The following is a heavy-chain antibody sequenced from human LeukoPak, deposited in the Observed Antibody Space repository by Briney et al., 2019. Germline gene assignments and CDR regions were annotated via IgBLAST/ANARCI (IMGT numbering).Heavy chain of an antibody. CDR3: AKVGLTTIFGVVSYYFDY. Sequence: GGSLRLSCAASGFTVSSNYMRWVRQAPGKGLEWVSAMSGGGGGSYYADSVKGRFTISRDNSKNTLYLDMNSLRAEDTALYYCAKVGLTTIFGVVSYYFDYWGQGTLVTVSS. CDR2: MSGGGGGS. V-gene: IGHV3-23*01. CDR1: GFTVSSNY. J-gene: IGHJ4*02. D-gene: IGHD3-3*01.